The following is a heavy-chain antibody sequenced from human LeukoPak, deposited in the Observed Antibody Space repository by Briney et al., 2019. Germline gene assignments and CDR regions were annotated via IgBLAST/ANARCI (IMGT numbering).Heavy chain of an antibody. V-gene: IGHV1-2*02. CDR2: INPNSGGT. D-gene: IGHD3-3*01. CDR3: ARPPGPITIFGVVMPGWFDP. J-gene: IGHJ5*02. Sequence: ASVKVSCKASGYTFTGYYMHWVRQAPGQGLEWMGWINPNSGGTNYAQKFQGRVTMTRDTSISTAYMELSRLRSDDTAVYYCARPPGPITIFGVVMPGWFDPWGQGTLVTVSS. CDR1: GYTFTGYY.